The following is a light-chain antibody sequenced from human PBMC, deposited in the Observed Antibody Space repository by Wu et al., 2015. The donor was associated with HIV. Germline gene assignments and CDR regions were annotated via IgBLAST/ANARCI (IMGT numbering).Light chain of an antibody. Sequence: EIVLTQSPGTLSLSPGERATLSCRASQSVSSSYLAWYQQKPGQAPRLLIYGASHRATGTPDRFSGSGSGTDFTLTISRLEPEDFAVYYCQQCGNSPTWTFGQGTKVEIK. V-gene: IGKV3-20*01. CDR1: QSVSSSY. CDR3: QQCGNSPTWT. J-gene: IGKJ1*01. CDR2: GAS.